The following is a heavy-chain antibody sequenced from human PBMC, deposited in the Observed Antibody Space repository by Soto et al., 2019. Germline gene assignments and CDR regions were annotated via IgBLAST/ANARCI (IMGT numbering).Heavy chain of an antibody. CDR2: ISAYNGNT. J-gene: IGHJ4*02. V-gene: IGHV1-18*01. CDR1: GYPFTSYG. CDR3: ARAALGYSYDELDY. D-gene: IGHD5-18*01. Sequence: QVQLVQSGAAVKKPGASVKVSCKASGYPFTSYGISWVRQAPGQGLEWMGWISAYNGNTNHAQKLQGRVTMTTDTSTSTAYMELRSLRSDDTAVYYCARAALGYSYDELDYWGQGTLVTVSS.